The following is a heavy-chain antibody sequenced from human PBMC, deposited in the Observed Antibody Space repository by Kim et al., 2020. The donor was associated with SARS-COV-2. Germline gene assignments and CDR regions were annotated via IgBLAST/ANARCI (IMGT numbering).Heavy chain of an antibody. CDR2: IDPSDSYT. CDR1: GYSFTSYW. D-gene: IGHD4-4*01. V-gene: IGHV5-10-1*01. CDR3: ARWNPTVTTSGYYYYGMDV. J-gene: IGHJ6*02. Sequence: GESLKISCKGSGYSFTSYWISWVRQMPGKGLEWMGRIDPSDSYTNYSPSFQGHVTISADKSISTAYLQWSSLKASDTAMYYCARWNPTVTTSGYYYYGMDVWGQGTTVTVSS.